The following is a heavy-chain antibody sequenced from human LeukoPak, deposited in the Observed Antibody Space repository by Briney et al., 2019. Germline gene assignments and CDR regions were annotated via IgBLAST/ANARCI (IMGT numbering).Heavy chain of an antibody. Sequence: ASVKVSCKASGGPFSSYAISWVRQAPGQGLEWMGGIIPIFGTANYAQKFQGRVTITADESTSTAYMELSSLRSEDTAVYYCARDALSGSFFDYWGQGTLVTVSS. D-gene: IGHD3-10*01. CDR1: GGPFSSYA. CDR3: ARDALSGSFFDY. J-gene: IGHJ4*02. CDR2: IIPIFGTA. V-gene: IGHV1-69*13.